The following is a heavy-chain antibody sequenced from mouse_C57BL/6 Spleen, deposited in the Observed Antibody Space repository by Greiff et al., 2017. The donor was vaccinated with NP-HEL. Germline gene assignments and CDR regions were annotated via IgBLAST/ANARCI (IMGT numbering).Heavy chain of an antibody. CDR2: IYPSDSET. D-gene: IGHD1-1*01. V-gene: IGHV1-61*01. Sequence: QVQLQQPGAELVRPGSSVKLSCKASGYTFTSYWMDWVKQRPGQGLEWIGNIYPSDSETHYNQKFKDKATLTVDKSSSTAYMQLSSLTSEDSAVYYCAITTYFDYWGQGTTLTVSS. J-gene: IGHJ2*01. CDR3: AITTYFDY. CDR1: GYTFTSYW.